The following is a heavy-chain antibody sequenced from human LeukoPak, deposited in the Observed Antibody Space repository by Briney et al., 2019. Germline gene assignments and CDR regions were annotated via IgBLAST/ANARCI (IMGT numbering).Heavy chain of an antibody. J-gene: IGHJ4*02. V-gene: IGHV3-21*01. CDR1: GFTFSSYS. CDR3: ARDWYHFQDLSY. D-gene: IGHD3-3*01. Sequence: PGGSLRLSCAASGFTFSSYSMNWVRQAPGKGLEWVSSISSSSSYIYYADSVKGRFTISRDSAKNSLYLQMNSLRAEDTAVYYCARDWYHFQDLSYWGQGTLVTVSS. CDR2: ISSSSSYI.